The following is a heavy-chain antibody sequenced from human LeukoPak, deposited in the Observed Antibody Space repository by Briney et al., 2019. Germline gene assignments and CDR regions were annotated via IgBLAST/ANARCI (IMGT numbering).Heavy chain of an antibody. D-gene: IGHD4-23*01. Sequence: GASVKDSCKASENTFTNYYMHCVRQVPGQGLEWLGIINPNGGRTAYAQNFQGRVSMTRDTSTTIVYMELSSLRSDDTAVYYCARDMSTAVTPISYAFDVWGQGTMVTVSS. V-gene: IGHV1-46*01. CDR2: INPNGGRT. CDR3: ARDMSTAVTPISYAFDV. CDR1: ENTFTNYY. J-gene: IGHJ3*01.